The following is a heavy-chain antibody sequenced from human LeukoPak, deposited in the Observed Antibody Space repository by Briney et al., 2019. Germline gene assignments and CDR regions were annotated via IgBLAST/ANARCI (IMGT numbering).Heavy chain of an antibody. J-gene: IGHJ4*02. CDR3: VRGTGY. CDR2: ISSNGDNT. V-gene: IGHV3-64D*06. Sequence: GGSLRLSCSVSGFTFSTYVMHWVRHAPGKGLEYVSAISSNGDNTYYADSVKGTFTISRDNSKNTLYLQMSSLRPDDTAVYFCVRGTGYWGQGTLVTVSS. CDR1: GFTFSTYV.